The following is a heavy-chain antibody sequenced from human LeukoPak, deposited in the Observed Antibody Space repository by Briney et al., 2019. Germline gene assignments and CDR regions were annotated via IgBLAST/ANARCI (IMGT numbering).Heavy chain of an antibody. Sequence: GGSLRLSCAASGFTFSSYWMHWVRQAPGKGLVWVSRINSDGSSTSYADSVKGRFTISRDNAKNTLYLQMNSLRAEDTAVYYCARDQRGIAAASAFDIWGQGTMVTVSS. CDR2: INSDGSST. CDR3: ARDQRGIAAASAFDI. J-gene: IGHJ3*02. D-gene: IGHD6-13*01. CDR1: GFTFSSYW. V-gene: IGHV3-74*01.